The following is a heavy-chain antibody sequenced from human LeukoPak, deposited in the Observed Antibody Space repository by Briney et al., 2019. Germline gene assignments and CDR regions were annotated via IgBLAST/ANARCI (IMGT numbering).Heavy chain of an antibody. CDR2: ISGSGGST. J-gene: IGHJ4*02. V-gene: IGHV3-23*01. CDR1: GFTFSSYA. D-gene: IGHD3-22*01. Sequence: GGSLRLSCAASGFTFSSYAMSWVRQAPGKGLEWVSAISGSGGSTYYADSVKGRFTISRDNSKNTLYLQMNSLRAEDTAVYYRAKDLNYYDSSGYDTHWGQGTLVTVSS. CDR3: AKDLNYYDSSGYDTH.